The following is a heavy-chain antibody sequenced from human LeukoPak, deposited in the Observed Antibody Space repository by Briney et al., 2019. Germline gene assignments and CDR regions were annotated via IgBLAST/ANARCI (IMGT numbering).Heavy chain of an antibody. Sequence: KTGGSLRLSCAASGFTLSSYAMSWVRQAPGKGLEWVSAISDTGNTYHADSVKGRFTISRDSSKNTLFLQLNRLRPEDAAVYCAKAPVTTCRGAFSYPFDYWGLGTLVTVSS. J-gene: IGHJ4*02. CDR3: AKAPVTTCRGAFSYPFDY. V-gene: IGHV3-23*01. D-gene: IGHD2-15*01. CDR2: ISDTGNT. CDR1: GFTLSSYA.